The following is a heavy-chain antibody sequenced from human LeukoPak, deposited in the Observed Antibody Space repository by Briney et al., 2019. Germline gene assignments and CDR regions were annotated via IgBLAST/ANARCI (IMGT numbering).Heavy chain of an antibody. V-gene: IGHV3-53*01. CDR1: GFSVSSNY. D-gene: IGHD1-26*01. J-gene: IGHJ3*02. CDR3: ARGGSYLSAFDI. CDR2: IYSGGST. Sequence: PGGSLRLSCAASGFSVSSNYMSWVRQAPGKGLEWVSIIYSGGSTFYADSVKGRFTISRDNSKNTLYLQMNSLRAEDTAVYYCARGGSYLSAFDIWGQGTMVTVSS.